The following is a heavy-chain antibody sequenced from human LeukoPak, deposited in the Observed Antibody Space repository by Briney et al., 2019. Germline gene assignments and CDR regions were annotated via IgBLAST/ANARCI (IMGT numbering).Heavy chain of an antibody. J-gene: IGHJ5*02. V-gene: IGHV1-2*02. CDR3: ARVDSATLFDP. CDR1: GYTFTGYY. Sequence: ASVKVSCKASGYTFTGYYLHWVRQAPGQGLVWMGWTNPNSGATIYAQKFQDRVTMTTDTSISTAYMELSSLRSDDTAVYYCARVDSATLFDPWGQGTLVTVSS. D-gene: IGHD2-21*01. CDR2: TNPNSGAT.